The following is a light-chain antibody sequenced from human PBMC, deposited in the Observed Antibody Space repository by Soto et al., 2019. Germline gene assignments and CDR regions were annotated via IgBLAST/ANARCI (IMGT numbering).Light chain of an antibody. J-gene: IGKJ1*01. Sequence: DIQMTQSPYTLAASVGDGVTITSRASQSISSWLAWYQQKPGKAPKLLIYDASTLESGVPSRFTGRGSGTEFTLTISSLQPEDIATYYCQQYDSLPRTFGQGTKVDI. CDR3: QQYDSLPRT. CDR2: DAS. V-gene: IGKV1-5*01. CDR1: QSISSW.